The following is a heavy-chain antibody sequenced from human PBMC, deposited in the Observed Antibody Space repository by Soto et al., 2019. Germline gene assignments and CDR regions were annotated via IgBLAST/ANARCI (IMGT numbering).Heavy chain of an antibody. J-gene: IGHJ4*02. CDR3: ARHTRIAAAGTFRY. Sequence: PSETLSLTCTVSGGSISSSSYYWGWIRQPPGKGLEWIGSIYYSGSTYYNPSLKSRVTISVDTSKNQFSLKLSSLTAADTAVYYCARHTRIAAAGTFRYWGQG. CDR2: IYYSGST. V-gene: IGHV4-39*01. D-gene: IGHD6-13*01. CDR1: GGSISSSSYY.